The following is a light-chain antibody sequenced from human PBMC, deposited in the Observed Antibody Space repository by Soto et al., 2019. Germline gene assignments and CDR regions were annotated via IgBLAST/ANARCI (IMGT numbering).Light chain of an antibody. J-gene: IGLJ1*01. CDR1: TSDVGGY. Sequence: QSVLTQPASVSGSPGQPITISCTGTTSDVGGYVSWYQQHPGKAPKLIIYEVSNRPSGVSNRFSGSKSGNTASLTISGLQPEDEAECYCCSCVGETTYVFGSGTKVSGL. CDR3: CSCVGETTYV. V-gene: IGLV2-14*01. CDR2: EVS.